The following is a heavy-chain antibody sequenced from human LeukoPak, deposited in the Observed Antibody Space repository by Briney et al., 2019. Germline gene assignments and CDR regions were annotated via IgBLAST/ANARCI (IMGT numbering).Heavy chain of an antibody. V-gene: IGHV3-30*12. CDR2: IPYDASNK. CDR1: GFAFSRHG. CDR3: ARAMGSSWWDWYFDL. Sequence: PGGSLRLSCATSGFAFSRHGIHWVRQAPGKGLEWVAFIPYDASNKFYADSVKGRFTISRDNSKNTLYLQMNSLRAEDTAVYYCARAMGSSWWDWYFDLWGRGTLVTVSS. D-gene: IGHD6-13*01. J-gene: IGHJ2*01.